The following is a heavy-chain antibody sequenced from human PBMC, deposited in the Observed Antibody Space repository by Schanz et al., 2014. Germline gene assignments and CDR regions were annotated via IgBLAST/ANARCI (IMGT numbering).Heavy chain of an antibody. CDR2: ISSGGRNI. J-gene: IGHJ4*02. Sequence: EVQLVESGGGLVKPGGSLRLSCAASGFTFSNHALSWVRQAPGKGLEWVSSISSGGRNISYADSLKGRFTISRDNSKDTLYLQMSGLTPEDTAVYYCARGPIPIQGVPMDFWGQGTLVTVSS. D-gene: IGHD3-10*01. CDR3: ARGPIPIQGVPMDF. V-gene: IGHV3-21*01. CDR1: GFTFSNHA.